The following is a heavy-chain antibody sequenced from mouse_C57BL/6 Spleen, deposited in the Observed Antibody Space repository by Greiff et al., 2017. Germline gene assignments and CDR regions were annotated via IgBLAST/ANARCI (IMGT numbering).Heavy chain of an antibody. CDR2: IDPSDSYT. D-gene: IGHD2-1*01. V-gene: IGHV1-50*01. Sequence: QVQLQQPGAELVKPGASVKLSCKASGYTFTSYWMQWVKQRPGQGLEWIGEIDPSDSYTNYNQKFKGKATLTVDTSSSTAYMQLSSLTSEDSAVYYCARFYGNYWGKGTTLTVSS. CDR3: ARFYGNY. CDR1: GYTFTSYW. J-gene: IGHJ2*01.